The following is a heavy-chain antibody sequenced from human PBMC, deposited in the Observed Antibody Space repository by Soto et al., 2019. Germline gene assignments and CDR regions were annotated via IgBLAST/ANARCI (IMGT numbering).Heavy chain of an antibody. V-gene: IGHV2-5*02. D-gene: IGHD6-19*01. CDR3: AHIVVAGLGYYFDY. Sequence: QITLKESGPTLVKPTQTLTLTCTFSGFSLSSTRMAVGWIRQPPGKALEWLALIYWDDDKRYSPFLKSRLTITKDASKSQVVLTMSNVDPVDTARCYCAHIVVAGLGYYFDYWGQGTLVTVSS. CDR1: GFSLSSTRMA. CDR2: IYWDDDK. J-gene: IGHJ4*02.